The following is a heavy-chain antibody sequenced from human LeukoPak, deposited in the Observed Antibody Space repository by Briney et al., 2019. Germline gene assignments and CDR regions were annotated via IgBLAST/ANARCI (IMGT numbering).Heavy chain of an antibody. J-gene: IGHJ4*02. CDR3: ARDNGSGSYLFDY. Sequence: GASVKVSCKASGYTFTAYYMHWVRQAPGQGLEWMGWINPNSGGTNYAQKFQGRVTMTRDTSISTAYMELSRLRSDDTAVYYCARDNGSGSYLFDYWGQGTLVTVSS. D-gene: IGHD3-10*01. V-gene: IGHV1-2*02. CDR2: INPNSGGT. CDR1: GYTFTAYY.